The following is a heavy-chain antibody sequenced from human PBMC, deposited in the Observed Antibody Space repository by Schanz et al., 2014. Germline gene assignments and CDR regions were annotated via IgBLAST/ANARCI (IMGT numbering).Heavy chain of an antibody. CDR1: GFSFSDYY. Sequence: PGGSLRLSCAASGFSFSDYYMSWIRQAPGKGLEWISFINTGSNYINYADSVKGRFTISRDNTKNSLFLQLNSLRADDTAVYYCARKRGSGGQNWDFDLWGRGTLXTVSS. CDR3: ARKRGSGGQNWDFDL. J-gene: IGHJ2*01. CDR2: INTGSNYI. V-gene: IGHV3-11*03. D-gene: IGHD3-3*01.